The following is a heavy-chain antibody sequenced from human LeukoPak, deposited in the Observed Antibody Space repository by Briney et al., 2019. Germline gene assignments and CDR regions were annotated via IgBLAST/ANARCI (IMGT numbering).Heavy chain of an antibody. D-gene: IGHD2-21*01. J-gene: IGHJ6*03. Sequence: GGSLRLSCAASGFTFSSYSMNWVRQAPGKGLEWVSSISSSSSYIYYADSVKGRFTISRDNAKNSLYLQMNSLRAEDTAVYYCARDAQGGYGGDYCYMDVWGKGTTVTVSS. V-gene: IGHV3-21*01. CDR1: GFTFSSYS. CDR2: ISSSSSYI. CDR3: ARDAQGGYGGDYCYMDV.